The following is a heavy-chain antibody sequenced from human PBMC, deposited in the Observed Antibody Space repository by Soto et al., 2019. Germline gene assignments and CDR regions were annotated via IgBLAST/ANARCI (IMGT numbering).Heavy chain of an antibody. V-gene: IGHV3-21*01. CDR1: GFTFSSYS. D-gene: IGHD1-26*01. CDR2: ITSSSGYI. Sequence: GGSLRLSCAASGFTFSSYSMNWVRQAPGKGLEWVSSITSSSGYIYYADSVKGRFTISRDNAENSLYLQMNSLRDEDTAVYYCAREGGNLNWFDPWGQGTLVTVSS. CDR3: AREGGNLNWFDP. J-gene: IGHJ5*02.